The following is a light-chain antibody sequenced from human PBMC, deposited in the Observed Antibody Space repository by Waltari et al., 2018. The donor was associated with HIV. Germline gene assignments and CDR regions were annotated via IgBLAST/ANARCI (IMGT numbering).Light chain of an antibody. CDR2: GVN. CDR3: SSYTNTDILL. CDR1: TTDIRLYNL. J-gene: IGLJ2*01. V-gene: IGLV2-14*01. Sequence: QSALTQPASVSGSPGQSLTIPCTGATTDIRLYNLVYWYRQHPAKAPQLVIYGVNTRPSGVSDRFSGSKSGNTASLTISSLQAEDEADYYCSSYTNTDILLFGGGTKLTVL.